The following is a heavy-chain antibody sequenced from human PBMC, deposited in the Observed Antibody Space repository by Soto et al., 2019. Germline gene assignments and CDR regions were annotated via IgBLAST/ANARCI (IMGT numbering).Heavy chain of an antibody. J-gene: IGHJ6*02. V-gene: IGHV4-31*03. CDR3: ARDSVRGGEAYYGMDV. CDR1: GGSISSGGYY. D-gene: IGHD3-10*01. CDR2: IYYSGST. Sequence: SETLSLTCTVSGGSISSGGYYWSWIRQHPGKGLEWIGYIYYSGSTYYNTSLKSRVTISVDTSKNQFSLKLSSVTAADTAVYYCARDSVRGGEAYYGMDVWGQGTTVTVSS.